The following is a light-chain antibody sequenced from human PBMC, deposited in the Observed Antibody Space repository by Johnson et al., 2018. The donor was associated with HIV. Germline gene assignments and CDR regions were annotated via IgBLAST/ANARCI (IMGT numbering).Light chain of an antibody. V-gene: IGLV1-51*02. CDR3: GTWGTSLSAGGV. Sequence: QSVLTQPPSVSAAPGQKVTISCSGSSSNIGNNYVSWYQQLPGTAPKLLIYENTKRPSGIPDRFSGSKSGTSATLGITGLQTGDEADYYCGTWGTSLSAGGVFGTGTKVTVL. J-gene: IGLJ1*01. CDR1: SSNIGNNY. CDR2: ENT.